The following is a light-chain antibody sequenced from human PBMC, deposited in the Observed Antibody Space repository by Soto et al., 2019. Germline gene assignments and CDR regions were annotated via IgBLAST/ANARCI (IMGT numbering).Light chain of an antibody. CDR1: SSDVGCYNY. J-gene: IGLJ2*01. CDR3: SSYAGSNLV. CDR2: EVS. V-gene: IGLV2-8*01. Sequence: QSALTQPPSASGSPGQSVTISCTGTSSDVGCYNYVSWYQQHPGKAPKVMIYEVSKRPSGVPDRFSGSKSGNTASLTVSGLQAEDEADYYCSSYAGSNLVFGGGTKLTVL.